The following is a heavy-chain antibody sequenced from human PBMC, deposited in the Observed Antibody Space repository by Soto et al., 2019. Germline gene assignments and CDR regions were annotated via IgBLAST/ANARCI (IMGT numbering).Heavy chain of an antibody. D-gene: IGHD6-13*01. V-gene: IGHV3-23*01. J-gene: IGHJ4*02. CDR2: ISGSGGST. Sequence: PGGSLRLSCVASGFSFRSYGMHWVRQAPGKGLEWVSAISGSGGSTYYADSVKGRFTISRDNSKNTLYLQMNSLRAEDTAVYYCAKILGDLRRAAADDYFDYWGQGTLVTVSS. CDR3: AKILGDLRRAAADDYFDY. CDR1: GFSFRSYG.